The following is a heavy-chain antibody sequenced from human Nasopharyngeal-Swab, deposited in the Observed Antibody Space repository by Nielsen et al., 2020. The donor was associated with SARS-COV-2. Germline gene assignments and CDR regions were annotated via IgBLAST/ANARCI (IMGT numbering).Heavy chain of an antibody. Sequence: SETLSLTCPVSGGSISSYYWSWIRQPPGKGLAWIGYIYYSGSTNYNPSLKSRVTISVDTSKNQFSLKLSSVTAADTAVYYCARVPKGYDSSGYYYYYGRDVWGQGTTVTVSS. D-gene: IGHD3-22*01. CDR3: ARVPKGYDSSGYYYYYGRDV. CDR2: IYYSGST. J-gene: IGHJ6*02. CDR1: GGSISSYY. V-gene: IGHV4-59*01.